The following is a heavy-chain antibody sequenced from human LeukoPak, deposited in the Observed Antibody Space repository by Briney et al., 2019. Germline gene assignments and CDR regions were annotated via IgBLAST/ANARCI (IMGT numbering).Heavy chain of an antibody. CDR1: GGTFSSYA. J-gene: IGHJ5*02. V-gene: IGHV1-69*06. CDR2: IIPIFGTA. CDR3: ARDARHRYCSTTSCYWGWFAP. Sequence: GASVKVSCKASGGTFSSYAISWVRQAPGQGLEWMGGIIPIFGTANYAQKFQGRVTITADKSTSTAYMELSSLRSEDTAVYYCARDARHRYCSTTSCYWGWFAPWGQGTLVTVSP. D-gene: IGHD2-2*01.